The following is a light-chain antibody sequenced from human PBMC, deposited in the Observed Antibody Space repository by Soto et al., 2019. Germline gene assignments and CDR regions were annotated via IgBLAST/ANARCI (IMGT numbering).Light chain of an antibody. Sequence: QSVLTQPPSASGTPGQRVTISCSGSSSNIGTNTVIWYQQLPGTAPTLLIYSNNQRPSEVPDRFSGSKSGTSASLAISGLQSEDEADYYCASWDVSLVVFGGGTKLTVL. CDR2: SNN. J-gene: IGLJ2*01. CDR3: ASWDVSLVV. CDR1: SSNIGTNT. V-gene: IGLV1-44*01.